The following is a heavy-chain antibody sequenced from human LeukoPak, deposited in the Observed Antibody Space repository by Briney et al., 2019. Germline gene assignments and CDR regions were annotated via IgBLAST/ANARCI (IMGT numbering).Heavy chain of an antibody. J-gene: IGHJ5*02. CDR1: GGSFSGYY. CDR2: IYYSGST. CDR3: ARVYCGGDCYSVGPSRGYNWFDP. V-gene: IGHV4-59*01. D-gene: IGHD2-21*02. Sequence: KASETLSLTCAVYGGSFSGYYWSWIRQPPGKGLEWIGYIYYSGSTNYNPSLKSRVTISVDTSKNQFSLKLSSVTAADTAVYYCARVYCGGDCYSVGPSRGYNWFDPWGQGTLVTVSS.